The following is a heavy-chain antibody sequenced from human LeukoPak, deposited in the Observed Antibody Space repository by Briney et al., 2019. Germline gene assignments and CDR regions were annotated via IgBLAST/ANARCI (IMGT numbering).Heavy chain of an antibody. CDR1: GGSISSSSYY. J-gene: IGHJ3*02. Sequence: PSETLSLTCTVSGGSISSSSYYWGWIRQPPGKGLEWIGYISYIGSTNYNPSLKSRVTISIDTSKNQFSLKLSSVTAADTAVYYCARDLVTVTKGFDIWGQGTMVSVSS. CDR2: ISYIGST. V-gene: IGHV4-61*01. CDR3: ARDLVTVTKGFDI. D-gene: IGHD4-17*01.